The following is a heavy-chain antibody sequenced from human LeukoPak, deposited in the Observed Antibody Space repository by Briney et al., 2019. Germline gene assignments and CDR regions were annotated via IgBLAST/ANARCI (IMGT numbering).Heavy chain of an antibody. D-gene: IGHD3-16*02. CDR3: ARDLGYRVPGWFDP. CDR2: IYDSETT. Sequence: PSQTLSLTCTVSGGSISSGGYYWSWIRQRPGKGLERIGYIYDSETTYYNPSLKSRVTISGDTSKNQLSLELSSVTAADTAVYYCARDLGYRVPGWFDPWGQGTLVTVSS. CDR1: GGSISSGGYY. V-gene: IGHV4-31*03. J-gene: IGHJ5*02.